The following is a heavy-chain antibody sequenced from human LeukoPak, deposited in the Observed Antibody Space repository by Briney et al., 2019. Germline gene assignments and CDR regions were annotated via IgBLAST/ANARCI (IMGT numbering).Heavy chain of an antibody. CDR2: IIPIFGTA. D-gene: IGHD3-3*01. V-gene: IGHV1-69*05. CDR3: ARAQIIYYDFWSGYYYNNWFDP. J-gene: IGHJ5*02. Sequence: SVKVSCKASGGTFSSYAISWVRQAPGQGLEWMGRIIPIFGTANYAQKFQGRVTITTDESTSTAYMELSSVRSEDTAVYYCARAQIIYYDFWSGYYYNNWFDPWGQGTLVTVSS. CDR1: GGTFSSYA.